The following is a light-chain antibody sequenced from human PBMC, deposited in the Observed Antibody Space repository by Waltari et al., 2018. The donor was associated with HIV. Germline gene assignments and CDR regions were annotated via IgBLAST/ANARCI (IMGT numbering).Light chain of an antibody. CDR1: QSVSPF. CDR3: QQRSNWPVT. CDR2: DAS. Sequence: EIVLTQSPAILSLSPGERATLSCRASQSVSPFLAWYQQKPGQAPRLLIYDASSRATGIPARFSGSGSGTDFTLTISSLEPEDFAVYYCQQRSNWPVTFGQGTRLEIK. J-gene: IGKJ5*01. V-gene: IGKV3-11*01.